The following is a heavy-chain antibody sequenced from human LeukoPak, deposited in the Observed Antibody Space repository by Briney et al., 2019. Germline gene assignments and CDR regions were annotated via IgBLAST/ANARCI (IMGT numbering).Heavy chain of an antibody. Sequence: GGSLRLSCAASGFTFSSYEMNWVRQAPGKGLEWVSYISSGGSTIYYADSVKGRFTISRDNAKNTLYLQMNSLRAEDTAVYYCAKSLEGVATNFDYWGQGTLVTVSS. CDR2: ISSGGSTI. CDR1: GFTFSSYE. CDR3: AKSLEGVATNFDY. D-gene: IGHD5-12*01. J-gene: IGHJ4*02. V-gene: IGHV3-48*03.